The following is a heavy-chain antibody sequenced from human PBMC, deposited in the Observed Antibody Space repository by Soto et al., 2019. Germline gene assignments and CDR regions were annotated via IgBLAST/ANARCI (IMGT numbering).Heavy chain of an antibody. CDR2: FDPEDGET. CDR1: GYTLTELS. V-gene: IGHV1-24*01. CDR3: ARENWDYYDSSGYYYSA. D-gene: IGHD3-22*01. J-gene: IGHJ5*02. Sequence: ASVKVSCKVSGYTLTELSMHWVRQAPGKGLEWMGGFDPEDGETIYAQKFQGRVTITADASTNTAYMELSSLRSKDTAVYYCARENWDYYDSSGYYYSAWGQGTLVTVSS.